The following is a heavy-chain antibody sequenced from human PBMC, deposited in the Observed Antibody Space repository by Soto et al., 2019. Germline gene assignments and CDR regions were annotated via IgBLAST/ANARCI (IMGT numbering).Heavy chain of an antibody. J-gene: IGHJ4*02. D-gene: IGHD3-3*01. Sequence: QVQLVQSGAELKKPGSSMKVSCKTSGGSFNSFSFTWVRQARGQGLEWVGRIIPVLGLTAYAQKCQGTITISADKSTSTAYMELSGLTPEDTAVYYCATYKDKPYEFWGQGTLVTVSS. CDR2: IIPVLGLT. V-gene: IGHV1-69*02. CDR1: GGSFNSFS. CDR3: ATYKDKPYEF.